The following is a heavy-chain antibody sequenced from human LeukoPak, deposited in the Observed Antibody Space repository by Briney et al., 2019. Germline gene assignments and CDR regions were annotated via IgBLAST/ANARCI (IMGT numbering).Heavy chain of an antibody. CDR3: ARGATYYDFWSGYLSDAFDI. Sequence: TLSLTCAVSGGSISSSNWWSWVRQPPGKGLEWIGEIYHSGSTNYNPFLKSRVTISVDKSKNQFSLKLSSVTAADTAVYYCARGATYYDFWSGYLSDAFDIWGQGTMVTVSS. V-gene: IGHV4-4*02. D-gene: IGHD3-3*01. CDR1: GGSISSSNW. J-gene: IGHJ3*02. CDR2: IYHSGST.